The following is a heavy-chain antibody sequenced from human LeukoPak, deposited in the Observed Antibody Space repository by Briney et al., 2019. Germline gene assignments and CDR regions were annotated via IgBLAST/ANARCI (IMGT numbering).Heavy chain of an antibody. Sequence: SETLSLTCAVYGGSFSGYYWSWIRQPPGKGLEWIGEINHSGSTNYNPSLKSRVTISVDTSKNQFSLKLSSVTAADTAVYYCAGALNWFDPWGQGTLVTVSS. CDR2: INHSGST. CDR3: AGALNWFDP. V-gene: IGHV4-34*01. J-gene: IGHJ5*02. CDR1: GGSFSGYY.